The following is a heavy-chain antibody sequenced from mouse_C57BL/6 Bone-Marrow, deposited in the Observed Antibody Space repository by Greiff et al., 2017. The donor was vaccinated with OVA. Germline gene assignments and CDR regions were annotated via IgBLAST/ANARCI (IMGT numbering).Heavy chain of an antibody. J-gene: IGHJ3*01. V-gene: IGHV1-26*01. CDR2: INPNNGGT. CDR3: ARSLYDYFAY. Sequence: VQLQQSGPELVKPGASVKISCKASGYTFTDYYMNWVKQSHGKSLEWIGDINPNNGGTSYNQKFKGKATLTVDKSSSTAYMELRSLTSEDSAVYYCARSLYDYFAYWGQGTLVTVSA. CDR1: GYTFTDYY. D-gene: IGHD2-4*01.